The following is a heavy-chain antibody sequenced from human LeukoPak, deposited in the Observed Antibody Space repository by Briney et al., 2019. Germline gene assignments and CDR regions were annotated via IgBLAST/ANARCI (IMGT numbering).Heavy chain of an antibody. CDR2: IIPIFGTA. V-gene: IGHV1-69*05. D-gene: IGHD6-13*01. J-gene: IGHJ4*02. Sequence: GASVEFSCKASGGTFSSYAISWVRQAPGQGLEWMGRIIPIFGTANYAQKFQGRVTITRDESTSTAYMELSSLRSEDTAVYYCARDTAAAGSYFDYWGQGTLVTVSS. CDR1: GGTFSSYA. CDR3: ARDTAAAGSYFDY.